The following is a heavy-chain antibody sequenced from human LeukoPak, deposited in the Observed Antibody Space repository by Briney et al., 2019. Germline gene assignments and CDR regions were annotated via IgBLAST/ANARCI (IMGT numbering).Heavy chain of an antibody. CDR1: GGSFSGYY. J-gene: IGHJ5*02. D-gene: IGHD3-10*01. V-gene: IGHV4-34*01. CDR2: INHSGST. CDR3: AKRRDGSGPFDP. Sequence: PSETLSLTCAVYGGSFSGYYWSWIRQPSGKGLEWIGEINHSGSTNYNPSLKSRVTISVDTSKNQFSLKLSSVTAADTAVYYCAKRRDGSGPFDPWGQGTLVTVSS.